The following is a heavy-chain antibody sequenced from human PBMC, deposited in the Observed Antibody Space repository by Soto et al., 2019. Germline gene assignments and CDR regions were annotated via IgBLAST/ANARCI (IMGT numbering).Heavy chain of an antibody. CDR2: IPQDGVDG. CDR3: ARDHLILAAHDFFYGSDV. Sequence: GGSLRLSCEVSGFTFSMYSMSWVRQSPGKGLEWVAKIPQDGVDGHYADSVKGRFIISRDNGKNSLHLQLNNLRAEDTAVYYCARDHLILAAHDFFYGSDVWGRGATVTVSS. CDR1: GFTFSMYS. J-gene: IGHJ6*02. D-gene: IGHD2-8*02. V-gene: IGHV3-7*03.